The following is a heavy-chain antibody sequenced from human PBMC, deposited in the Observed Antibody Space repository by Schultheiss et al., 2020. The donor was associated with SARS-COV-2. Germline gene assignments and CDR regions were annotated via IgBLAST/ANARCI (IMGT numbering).Heavy chain of an antibody. CDR2: IKQDGSEN. CDR3: AKTVLRFLEPFDY. J-gene: IGHJ4*02. CDR1: GGSFSDYY. D-gene: IGHD3-3*01. V-gene: IGHV3-7*03. Sequence: LSLTCAVYGGSFSDYYWNWIRQAPGKGLEWVANIKQDGSENYYVDSVKGRFTISRDNSRNTMYMQMKSVRAEDTAVYYCAKTVLRFLEPFDYWGQGTLVTVSS.